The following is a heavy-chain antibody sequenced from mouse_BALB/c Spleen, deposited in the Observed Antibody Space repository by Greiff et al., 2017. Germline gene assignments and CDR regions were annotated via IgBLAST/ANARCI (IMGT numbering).Heavy chain of an antibody. CDR2: ISSGSSTI. Sequence: EVKLMESGGGLVQPGGSRKLSCAASGFTFSSFGMHWVRQAPEKGLEWVAYISSGSSTIYYADTVKGRFTISRDNPKNTLFLQMTSLRSEDTAMYYCARTEGFDYWGQGTTLTVSS. CDR1: GFTFSSFG. V-gene: IGHV5-17*02. CDR3: ARTEGFDY. J-gene: IGHJ2*01.